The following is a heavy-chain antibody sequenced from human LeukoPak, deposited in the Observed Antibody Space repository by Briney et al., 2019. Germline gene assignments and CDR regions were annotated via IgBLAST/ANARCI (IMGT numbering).Heavy chain of an antibody. J-gene: IGHJ6*03. D-gene: IGHD5-24*01. V-gene: IGHV4-59*01. CDR3: ARDRREHYYYYMDV. CDR2: IYYSGST. Sequence: SETLSLTCTVSGVSISSYYWSWIRQPPGKGLEWIGSIYYSGSTNYNSCLKSRVTISVDTSKSQFSLKLNSVTAADTGVYYCARDRREHYYYYMDVWGKGTTVTVSS. CDR1: GVSISSYY.